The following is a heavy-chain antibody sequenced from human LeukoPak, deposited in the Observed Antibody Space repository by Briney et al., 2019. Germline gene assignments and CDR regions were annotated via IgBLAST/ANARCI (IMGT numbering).Heavy chain of an antibody. CDR2: INPSSRST. D-gene: IGHD2-15*01. CDR3: ASSDCSGGSCFILDY. Sequence: ASVKVSCKASGYTFSTYYLHWVRQAPGQGLEWIGIINPSSRSTTYAQTFEGRVTMTSDTSTSTVYMELSRLRSEDTAVYYCASSDCSGGSCFILDYWGQGTLVTVSS. V-gene: IGHV1-46*01. J-gene: IGHJ4*02. CDR1: GYTFSTYY.